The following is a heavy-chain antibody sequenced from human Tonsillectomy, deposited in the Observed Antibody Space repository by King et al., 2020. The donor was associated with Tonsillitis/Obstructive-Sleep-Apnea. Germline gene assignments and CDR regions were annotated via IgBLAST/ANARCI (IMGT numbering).Heavy chain of an antibody. J-gene: IGHJ4*02. D-gene: IGHD1-1*01. CDR1: GFALSTST. V-gene: IGHV3-30-3*01. CDR2: ISFDGNEE. Sequence: VQLVESGGGVVQPGRSLRLSCAASGFALSTSTFHWVRQAPGKGLEWVSIISFDGNEEYYVDSVKGRFTISRDNSKNTLYLQMNSLRIENTAVYFCAREAATGFDWGQGTLVTVSS. CDR3: AREAATGFD.